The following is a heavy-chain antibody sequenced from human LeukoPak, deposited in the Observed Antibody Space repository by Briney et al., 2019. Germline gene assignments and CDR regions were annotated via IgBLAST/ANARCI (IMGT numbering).Heavy chain of an antibody. D-gene: IGHD4-17*01. CDR3: ARGVDYVG. Sequence: PGGSLRLSCAASGFTFSSYWMHWVRQAPGEGLVWGSRINSDGSSTSYADSVKGRFTISRDNAKNTLYLQMNSLRAEDTAVYYCARGVDYVGWGQGTLVTVSS. J-gene: IGHJ4*02. CDR2: INSDGSST. CDR1: GFTFSSYW. V-gene: IGHV3-74*01.